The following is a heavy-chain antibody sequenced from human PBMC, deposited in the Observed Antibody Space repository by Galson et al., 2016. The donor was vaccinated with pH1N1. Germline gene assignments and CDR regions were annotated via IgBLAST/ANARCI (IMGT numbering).Heavy chain of an antibody. V-gene: IGHV3-9*01. Sequence: SLRLSCAASGFTFDAFAMHWVRHVPGEGLEWVSVITWNSHVIDYADSVKGRFPHSRDNARNSLYLQMNNLRPEDSAFYFCAKDHCSHGDTNCFYFDLWGRGTLVTVSS. D-gene: IGHD4-17*01. CDR1: GFTFDAFA. CDR3: AKDHCSHGDTNCFYFDL. J-gene: IGHJ2*01. CDR2: ITWNSHVI.